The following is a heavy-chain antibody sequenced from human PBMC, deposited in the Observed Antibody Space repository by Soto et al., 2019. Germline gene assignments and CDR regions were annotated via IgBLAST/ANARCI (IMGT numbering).Heavy chain of an antibody. CDR2: IFDSETN. CDR3: AKNGWSTADI. J-gene: IGHJ3*02. V-gene: IGHV4-4*02. Sequence: QMCLQESGPGLVNPSGTLSLACAVSGASVSSYNWWCGVRQTPGKWLEWMGEIFDSETNNYNPSRKSRSTITKDKSQIQFSLTLTSVTGAPTAVYDCAKNGWSTADIWGKGTMVTVSS. CDR1: GASVSSYNW. D-gene: IGHD6-19*01.